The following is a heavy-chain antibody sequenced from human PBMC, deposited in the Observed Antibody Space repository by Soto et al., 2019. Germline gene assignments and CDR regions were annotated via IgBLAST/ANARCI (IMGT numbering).Heavy chain of an antibody. D-gene: IGHD6-6*01. Sequence: QVQLVQSGAEVKKPGASVKVSCKASGYTFTGYYMHWVRQAPGQGLEWMGWINPNSGGTNYAQKFQGGVTMTRDTSISTAYMELSRLRSDDTAVYYCARVPGASSIAVPWLGNYGMDVWGQGTTVTVSS. V-gene: IGHV1-2*02. CDR1: GYTFTGYY. CDR3: ARVPGASSIAVPWLGNYGMDV. J-gene: IGHJ6*02. CDR2: INPNSGGT.